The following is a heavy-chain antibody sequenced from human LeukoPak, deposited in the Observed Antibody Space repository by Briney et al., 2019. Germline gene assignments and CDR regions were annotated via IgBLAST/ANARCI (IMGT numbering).Heavy chain of an antibody. CDR1: GFTFSSYA. V-gene: IGHV3-23*01. Sequence: GGSLRLSCAASGFTFSSYAMNWVRQAPGKGLEWVSDISGTGGSTYYADSVKGRFTISRDNAKNSLYLQMNSLRAEDTAVYYCARIGLPGLGYYYYMDVWGKGTTVTISS. CDR2: ISGTGGST. D-gene: IGHD3-9*01. J-gene: IGHJ6*03. CDR3: ARIGLPGLGYYYYMDV.